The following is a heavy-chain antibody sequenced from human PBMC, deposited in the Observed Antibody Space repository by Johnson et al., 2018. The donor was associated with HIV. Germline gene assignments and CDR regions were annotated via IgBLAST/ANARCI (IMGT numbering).Heavy chain of an antibody. Sequence: QVQLVESGGGVVQPGRSLRLSCAASGFTFSKYGMHWVRQAPGKGLEWVAVIWYAGSNEKYTDSVKGRFIISRDNSNNTLFLHMSGLRGEDTAVYYCAKSPGKDHGGKSGAFDIWGQGTMVTVSS. CDR3: AKSPGKDHGGKSGAFDI. CDR2: IWYAGSNE. CDR1: GFTFSKYG. V-gene: IGHV3-33*03. J-gene: IGHJ3*02. D-gene: IGHD4-23*01.